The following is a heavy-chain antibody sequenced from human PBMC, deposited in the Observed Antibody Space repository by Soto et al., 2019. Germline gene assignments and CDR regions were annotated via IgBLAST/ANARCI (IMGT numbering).Heavy chain of an antibody. CDR1: GFTFSHYA. CDR2: MSYDGSNE. J-gene: IGHJ4*02. CDR3: AKDGSHNFDY. Sequence: QVQLVESGGGVVQPGRSLRLSCAASGFTFSHYAMHWVRQAPGKGLEWVALMSYDGSNEYYADSVKGRFTISRDNSKNTLYLQMNSRRAEDTAVYYCAKDGSHNFDYWGQETLVTVSS. D-gene: IGHD1-26*01. V-gene: IGHV3-30*18.